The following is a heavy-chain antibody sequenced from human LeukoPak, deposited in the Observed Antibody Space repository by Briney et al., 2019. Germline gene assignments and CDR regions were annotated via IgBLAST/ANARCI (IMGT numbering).Heavy chain of an antibody. CDR3: AAERYGGISDCCNFEI. V-gene: IGHV1-58*01. D-gene: IGHD4-23*01. CDR1: GFSFSNSA. CDR2: IIVGSGTT. Sequence: SVKVSCKSSGFSFSNSAVQWVRQARGQRLEWIGWIIVGSGTTNSAQSLQGRLTITRDMSTNTAYMELSSLRSEDTAVYYCAAERYGGISDCCNFEIWGQGTMVTVSS. J-gene: IGHJ3*02.